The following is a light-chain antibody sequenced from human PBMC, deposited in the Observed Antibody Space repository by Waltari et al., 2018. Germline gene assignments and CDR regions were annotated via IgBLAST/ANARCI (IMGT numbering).Light chain of an antibody. Sequence: EIVLTQFPATLSLSPGERATLPCRASQSVSNYLAWYQQKPGQAPRLLIYDASNRATGIPARFSGSGSGTDFTLTISSLEPEDFAVYYCQHRSSWPLTFGPGTKVDIK. J-gene: IGKJ3*01. CDR3: QHRSSWPLT. CDR2: DAS. V-gene: IGKV3-11*01. CDR1: QSVSNY.